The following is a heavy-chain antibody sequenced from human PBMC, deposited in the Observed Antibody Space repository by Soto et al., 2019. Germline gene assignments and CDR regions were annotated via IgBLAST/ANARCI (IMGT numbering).Heavy chain of an antibody. V-gene: IGHV3-23*01. CDR3: AKRGDRGGGDYSH. CDR1: GLTFSSYA. D-gene: IGHD4-17*01. CDR2: ITGSGDTT. J-gene: IGHJ4*02. Sequence: EVQLLESGGGVVQPGGSLRLSCVASGLTFSSYAMSWVRQAPWEGLDWVSVITGSGDTTYYADSVKGRFTISRDNSKNTLYLQLSSLRAEDTALYYCAKRGDRGGGDYSHWGQGTPVTVSS.